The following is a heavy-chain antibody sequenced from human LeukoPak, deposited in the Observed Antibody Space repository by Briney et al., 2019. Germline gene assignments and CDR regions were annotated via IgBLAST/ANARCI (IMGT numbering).Heavy chain of an antibody. Sequence: GGSLRLSCAASGFTFSSFAMTWVRQTPGKGLEWVSAISGSGGSTYYADSVKGQFTISRDNSKNTLYLQMNSLRAEDTAVYYCAKVRFLEWAHAGLIGFWGQGTLVTVSS. D-gene: IGHD3-3*01. CDR1: GFTFSSFA. CDR3: AKVRFLEWAHAGLIGF. CDR2: ISGSGGST. J-gene: IGHJ4*02. V-gene: IGHV3-23*01.